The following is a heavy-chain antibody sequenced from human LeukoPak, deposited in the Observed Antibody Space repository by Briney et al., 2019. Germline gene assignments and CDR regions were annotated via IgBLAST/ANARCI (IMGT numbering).Heavy chain of an antibody. J-gene: IGHJ4*02. Sequence: GESLKISCKASGYSFTTYWIGWVRQMPGKGLEWMGIIYPGDSDTRYSPSPQGQVTISADKSINTAYLQWSSLTASDTAMYFCARRGGSLHYFDYWGQGSLVTVSS. CDR2: IYPGDSDT. D-gene: IGHD2-15*01. V-gene: IGHV5-51*01. CDR3: ARRGGSLHYFDY. CDR1: GYSFTTYW.